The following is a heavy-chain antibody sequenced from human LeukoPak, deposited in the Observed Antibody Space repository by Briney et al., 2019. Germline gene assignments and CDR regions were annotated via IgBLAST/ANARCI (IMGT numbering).Heavy chain of an antibody. CDR2: IYSGGST. J-gene: IGHJ6*03. CDR1: GFTVSSNY. D-gene: IGHD6-13*01. Sequence: GGSLRLSCAASGFTVSSNYMSWVRQAPGKGLELVSVIYSGGSTYYADSVKGRFTISRDNSKNTLYLQMNSLRAEDTAVYYCARVKGGSSWYTAYYMDVWGKGTTVTVSS. CDR3: ARVKGGSSWYTAYYMDV. V-gene: IGHV3-53*01.